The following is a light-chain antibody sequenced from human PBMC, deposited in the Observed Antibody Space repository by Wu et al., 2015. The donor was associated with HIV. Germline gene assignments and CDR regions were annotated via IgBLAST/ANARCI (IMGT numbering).Light chain of an antibody. J-gene: IGKJ2*03. CDR3: QQYGSSPPWTG. CDR2: GAS. Sequence: EIVLTQSPGTLSLSPGERATLSCRASQSVSSKLAWYQQKPGQAPRLLIYGASSRATGIPDRFSGSGSGTDFTLTISRLEPEDFAVYYCQQYGSSPPWTGFGRGDQAWRSN. CDR1: QSVSSK. V-gene: IGKV3-20*01.